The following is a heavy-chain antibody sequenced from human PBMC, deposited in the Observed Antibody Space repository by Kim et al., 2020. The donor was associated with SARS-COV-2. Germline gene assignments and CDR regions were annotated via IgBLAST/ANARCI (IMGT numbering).Heavy chain of an antibody. D-gene: IGHD3-9*01. Sequence: GGSLRLSCAASGFTFSSYAMSWVRQAPGKGLEWVSAVRGSGDRTYYADSVKGRFTISRDNSKNTLHLEMNNLRGEDTAVYYCAKGSYDILTGYLWGASDIWGQGTMVTVSS. V-gene: IGHV3-23*01. CDR2: VRGSGDRT. CDR1: GFTFSSYA. J-gene: IGHJ3*02. CDR3: AKGSYDILTGYLWGASDI.